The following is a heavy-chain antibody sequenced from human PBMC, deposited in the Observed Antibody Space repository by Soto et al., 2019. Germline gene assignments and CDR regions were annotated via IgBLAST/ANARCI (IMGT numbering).Heavy chain of an antibody. J-gene: IGHJ4*02. Sequence: QVQLQESGPGLVKPSQTLSLTCIVSGGSISNVNDCWSWIRQRPDKGLEWIGHIYSGGSIYNNPSLTSRVIILVDTSKNQFSLQLSSVSAAVTAAYYCARGPSGDKVDYWGQGTLVTVSS. CDR3: ARGPSGDKVDY. CDR1: GGSISNVNDC. CDR2: IYSGGSI. V-gene: IGHV4-30-4*01. D-gene: IGHD7-27*01.